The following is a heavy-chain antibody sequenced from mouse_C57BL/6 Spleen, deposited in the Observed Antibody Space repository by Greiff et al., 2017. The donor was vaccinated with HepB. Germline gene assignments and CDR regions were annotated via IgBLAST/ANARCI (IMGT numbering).Heavy chain of an antibody. CDR1: GYTFTDYY. CDR3: ARERWGLFAY. CDR2: INPNNGGT. Sequence: EVQLQQSGPELVKPGASVKISCKASGYTFTDYYMNWVKQSHGKSLEWIGDINPNNGGTSYNQKFKGKATLTVDKSSSTAYMELRSLTSEDSAVYYCARERWGLFAYWGQGTLVTVSA. V-gene: IGHV1-26*01. J-gene: IGHJ3*01. D-gene: IGHD2-3*01.